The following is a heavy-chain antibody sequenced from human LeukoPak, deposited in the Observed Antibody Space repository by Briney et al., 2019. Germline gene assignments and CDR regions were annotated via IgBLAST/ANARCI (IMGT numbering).Heavy chain of an antibody. J-gene: IGHJ4*02. Sequence: SETLSLTCAVYGGSFSGYYWSWIRQPPGKVLEWIGEINHSGSTNYNPSLKSRVTISVDTSKNQFSLKLSSVTAADTAVYYCARAPTDFWSGISDRFDYWGQGTLVTVSS. V-gene: IGHV4-34*01. D-gene: IGHD3-3*01. CDR2: INHSGST. CDR3: ARAPTDFWSGISDRFDY. CDR1: GGSFSGYY.